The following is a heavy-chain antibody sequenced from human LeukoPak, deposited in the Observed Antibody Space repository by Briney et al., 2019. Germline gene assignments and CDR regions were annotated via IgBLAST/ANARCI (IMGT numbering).Heavy chain of an antibody. D-gene: IGHD3-22*01. CDR1: GYTFTSYD. V-gene: IGHV1-8*01. CDR3: AKRSMIVVDLPYDY. CDR2: MNPNSGNT. Sequence: ASVKVSCKASGYTFTSYDINWVRQATGQGLEWMGWMNPNSGNTGYAQKFQGRVTMTRNTSISTAYMELSSLRSEDTAVYYCAKRSMIVVDLPYDYRGQGTLVTVSS. J-gene: IGHJ4*02.